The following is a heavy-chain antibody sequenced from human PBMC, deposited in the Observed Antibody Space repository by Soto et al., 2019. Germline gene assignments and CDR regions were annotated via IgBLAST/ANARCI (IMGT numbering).Heavy chain of an antibody. Sequence: GGSLRLSCAASGFTFSSYSMNWVRQAPGKGLEWVSYISSSSSTIYYADSVKGRFTISRDNAKNSLYLQMNSLRDEDTAVYYCARDNGFTVTTPCWFDPWGQGTLVTVSS. CDR2: ISSSSSTI. CDR1: GFTFSSYS. CDR3: ARDNGFTVTTPCWFDP. D-gene: IGHD4-17*01. V-gene: IGHV3-48*02. J-gene: IGHJ5*02.